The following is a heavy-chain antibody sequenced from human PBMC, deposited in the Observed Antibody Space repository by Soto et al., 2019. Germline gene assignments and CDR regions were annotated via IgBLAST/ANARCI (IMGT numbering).Heavy chain of an antibody. CDR2: INPNSGGT. CDR3: AKGGGLELRLTEYYFDY. Sequence: GASVKVSCKASGYTFSDYYIHWVRQAPGQGLEWMGWINPNSGGTKYAPKFQGGVTISRDNSKNTLYLQMNSLRAEDTAVYYCAKGGGLELRLTEYYFDYWGQGTLVTVSS. D-gene: IGHD1-7*01. V-gene: IGHV1-2*02. CDR1: GYTFSDYY. J-gene: IGHJ4*02.